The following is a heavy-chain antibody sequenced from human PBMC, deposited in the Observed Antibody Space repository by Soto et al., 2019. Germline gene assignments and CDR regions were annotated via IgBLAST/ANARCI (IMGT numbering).Heavy chain of an antibody. CDR3: ASFLPPDDFWSGLSSEDGLGDHDGMDV. CDR2: IIPIFGTA. D-gene: IGHD3-3*01. V-gene: IGHV1-69*01. CDR1: GGTFSSYA. Sequence: QVQLVQSGAEVKKPGSSVKVSCKASGGTFSSYAISWVRQAPGQGLEWMGGIIPIFGTANYAQKFQGRVTITADESTSTAYMELSSLRSEDTAVYYCASFLPPDDFWSGLSSEDGLGDHDGMDVWGQGTTVTVSS. J-gene: IGHJ6*02.